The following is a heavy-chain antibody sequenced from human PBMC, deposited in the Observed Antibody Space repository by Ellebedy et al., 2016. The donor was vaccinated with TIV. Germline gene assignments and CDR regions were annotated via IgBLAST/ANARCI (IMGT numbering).Heavy chain of an antibody. CDR1: GFIFGSYG. J-gene: IGHJ4*02. Sequence: GESLKISCAASGFIFGSYGMHWVRQAPGRGLEWVAAIWDDGRNKYYGDSVRGRFTISRDNWKNTLYLQMNSLTAEDTAVYFCASAGVGRTPFDYWGQGTLVTVSS. V-gene: IGHV3-33*01. CDR3: ASAGVGRTPFDY. D-gene: IGHD2-8*01. CDR2: IWDDGRNK.